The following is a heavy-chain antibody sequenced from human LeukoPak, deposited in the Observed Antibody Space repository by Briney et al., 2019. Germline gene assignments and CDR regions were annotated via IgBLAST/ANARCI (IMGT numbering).Heavy chain of an antibody. CDR2: ISYDGSNK. V-gene: IGHV3-30*04. CDR3: AKGYYDSSGYLDY. CDR1: GFTFSSYA. D-gene: IGHD3-22*01. Sequence: GGSLRLSCAASGFTFSSYAMHWVRQAPGKGLEWVAVISYDGSNKYYADSVKGRFTISRDNSKNTLYLQMNSLRAEDTAVYYCAKGYYDSSGYLDYWGQGTLVTVSS. J-gene: IGHJ4*02.